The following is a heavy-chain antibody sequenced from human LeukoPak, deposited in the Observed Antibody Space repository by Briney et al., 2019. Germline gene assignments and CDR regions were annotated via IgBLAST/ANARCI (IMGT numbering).Heavy chain of an antibody. CDR3: ARVSSGWSYYFDY. V-gene: IGHV1-18*01. CDR2: ISAYNGNT. CDR1: GGTFSSYA. J-gene: IGHJ4*02. Sequence: ASVKVSCKASGGTFSSYAISWVRQAPGRGLEWMGWISAYNGNTNYAQKLQGRVTMTTDTSTSTAYMELRSLRSDDTAVYYCARVSSGWSYYFDYWGQGTLVTVSS. D-gene: IGHD6-19*01.